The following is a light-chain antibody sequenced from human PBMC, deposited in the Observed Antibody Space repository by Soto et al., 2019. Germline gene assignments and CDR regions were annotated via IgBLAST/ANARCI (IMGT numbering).Light chain of an antibody. CDR1: QSISIN. Sequence: IVMTQSPATLSVSPGERITLSCRASQSISINLDWYQQKPGQAPRLLINRSSTRATGIPARFSGSVSGTEFTLTISSLQSEDFAVYYCQQYNIWPWTFGQGTKVEIK. J-gene: IGKJ1*01. V-gene: IGKV3D-15*01. CDR3: QQYNIWPWT. CDR2: RSS.